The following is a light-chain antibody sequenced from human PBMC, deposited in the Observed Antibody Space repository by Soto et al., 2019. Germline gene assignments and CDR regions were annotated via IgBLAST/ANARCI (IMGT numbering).Light chain of an antibody. Sequence: EIVLTQSPGTLSLSPGERATLSCRASQSFTTTYLAWYQQKPGQAPRLLIYGASSRATGIPDRFSGSGSGTDFTLTISRLEPEDFAVYYCQQSGTSPYTLGQGTKLEIK. CDR2: GAS. J-gene: IGKJ2*01. V-gene: IGKV3-20*01. CDR1: QSFTTTY. CDR3: QQSGTSPYT.